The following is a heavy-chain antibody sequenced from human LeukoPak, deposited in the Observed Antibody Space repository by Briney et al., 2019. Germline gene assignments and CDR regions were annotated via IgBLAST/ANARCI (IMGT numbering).Heavy chain of an antibody. Sequence: PGGSLRLSCAASGFTFSIYSMNWVRQAPGKGLEWVSYISSSSSTIHYADSVKGRFTISRDNAKNSLYLQMNSLRDEDKAVYYCARLAADGTGEDYWGQGTLVTVSS. CDR3: ARLAADGTGEDY. D-gene: IGHD6-13*01. J-gene: IGHJ4*02. CDR1: GFTFSIYS. V-gene: IGHV3-48*02. CDR2: ISSSSSTI.